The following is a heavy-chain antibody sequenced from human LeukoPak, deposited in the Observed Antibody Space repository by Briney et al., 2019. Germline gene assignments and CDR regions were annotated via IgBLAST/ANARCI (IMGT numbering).Heavy chain of an antibody. V-gene: IGHV1-18*01. D-gene: IGHD6-6*01. CDR2: ISAYNGNT. J-gene: IGHJ3*02. CDR3: ARDNTPGRGSIAARGDAFDI. Sequence: ASVKVSCKASGYTFTSYGISWVRQAPGQGLEWMGWISAYNGNTNYAQKLQGRVTMTTDTSTSTAYMELRSLRSDDTAVYYCARDNTPGRGSIAARGDAFDIWGQGTMVTVSS. CDR1: GYTFTSYG.